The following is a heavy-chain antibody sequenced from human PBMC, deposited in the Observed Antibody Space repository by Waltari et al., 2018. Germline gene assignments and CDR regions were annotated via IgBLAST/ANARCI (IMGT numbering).Heavy chain of an antibody. V-gene: IGHV1-69*02. J-gene: IGHJ3*01. Sequence: QVQLVQSGAEVKQPGSSVKVSCKSSGGPFRSVGLHWLRQAPEQGLEWMGKIIPMPGITDYEQKFQGRLRITADRSTTTGYLELRSLGSEDTAIYYCARRVSTKGAFEVWGRGTLVTVSP. CDR1: GGPFRSVG. CDR2: IIPMPGIT. D-gene: IGHD5-12*01. CDR3: ARRVSTKGAFEV.